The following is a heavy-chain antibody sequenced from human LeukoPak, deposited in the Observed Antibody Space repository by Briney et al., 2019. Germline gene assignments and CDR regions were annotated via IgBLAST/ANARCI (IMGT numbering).Heavy chain of an antibody. CDR3: ARDQYSYGPLGDY. Sequence: GGSLRLSCAASKFIFSDYGMYWVRQTPGKGLEWVAVISYDGNNKYYADSVKGRFTISRDKSKNTLYLQMNSLRAEDTAVYYRARDQYSYGPLGDYWGQGTLVTVSS. D-gene: IGHD5-18*01. CDR1: KFIFSDYG. CDR2: ISYDGNNK. J-gene: IGHJ4*02. V-gene: IGHV3-30*03.